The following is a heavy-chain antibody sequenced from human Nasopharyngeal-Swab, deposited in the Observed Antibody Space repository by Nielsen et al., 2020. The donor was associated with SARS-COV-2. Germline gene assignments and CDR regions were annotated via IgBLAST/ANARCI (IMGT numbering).Heavy chain of an antibody. J-gene: IGHJ3*02. Sequence: SETLSLTCTVSGGSISSYYWSWIRQPPGKGLEWIGYIYYSGSTNYNPSLKSRVTISVDTSKNQFSLKLSSVTAADTAVYYCARDESWAVAGGDAFDIWGQGTMVTVSS. V-gene: IGHV4-59*01. CDR2: IYYSGST. D-gene: IGHD6-19*01. CDR3: ARDESWAVAGGDAFDI. CDR1: GGSISSYY.